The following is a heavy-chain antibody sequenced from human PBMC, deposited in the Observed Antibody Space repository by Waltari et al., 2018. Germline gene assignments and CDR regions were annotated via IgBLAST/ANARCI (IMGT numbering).Heavy chain of an antibody. Sequence: EVQLVESGGGLVKPGGSLRLSCAASGFTFSSYSMNWVRQAPGKGLEWVSSISSSSSYRYYADSVKGRFTIARDNAKNSLYLQMNSLRAEDTAVYYCARDQERFLEWLYYDYWGQGTLVTVSS. CDR1: GFTFSSYS. CDR2: ISSSSSYR. V-gene: IGHV3-21*01. CDR3: ARDQERFLEWLYYDY. D-gene: IGHD3-3*01. J-gene: IGHJ4*02.